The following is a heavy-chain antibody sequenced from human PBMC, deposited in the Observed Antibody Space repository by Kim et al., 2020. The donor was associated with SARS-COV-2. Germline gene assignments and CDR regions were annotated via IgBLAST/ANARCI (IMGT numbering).Heavy chain of an antibody. V-gene: IGHV1-69*13. CDR1: GGTFSSYA. Sequence: SVKVSCKASGGTFSSYAISWVRQAPGQGLEWMGGIIPIFGTANYAQKFQGRVTITADESTSTAYMELSSLRSEDTAVYYCASRVLEAPPSSLSNDAFDIWGQGTMVTVSS. J-gene: IGHJ3*02. CDR2: IIPIFGTA. D-gene: IGHD3-3*01. CDR3: ASRVLEAPPSSLSNDAFDI.